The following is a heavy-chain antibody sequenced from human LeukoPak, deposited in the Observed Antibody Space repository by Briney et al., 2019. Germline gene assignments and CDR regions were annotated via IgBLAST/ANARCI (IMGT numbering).Heavy chain of an antibody. Sequence: GGSLRLSCAASGFTFSSYWMSWVRQTPGKGLEWVANIKQDGSEKYYVDSVKGRFTISRDNAKNSLYLQMNSLRAEDTAVYYCATPTMRGPSYGYVRLLNWGQGSLVTVSS. V-gene: IGHV3-7*01. D-gene: IGHD5-18*01. CDR3: ATPTMRGPSYGYVRLLN. J-gene: IGHJ4*02. CDR1: GFTFSSYW. CDR2: IKQDGSEK.